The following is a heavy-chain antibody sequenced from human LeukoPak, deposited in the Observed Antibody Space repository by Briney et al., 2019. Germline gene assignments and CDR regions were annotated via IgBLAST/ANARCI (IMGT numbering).Heavy chain of an antibody. Sequence: GGSLRLSCATSGFTFSTYGMSCVRQAPGKGLEWVSGISGSGGSTNYADSVKGRFTITRDNSKNTLYLQMNSLRAEDTAVYYCAKPLRYCGSTSCYEYYYGMDVWGQGTTVTVSS. V-gene: IGHV3-23*01. CDR2: ISGSGGST. CDR1: GFTFSTYG. D-gene: IGHD2-2*01. J-gene: IGHJ6*02. CDR3: AKPLRYCGSTSCYEYYYGMDV.